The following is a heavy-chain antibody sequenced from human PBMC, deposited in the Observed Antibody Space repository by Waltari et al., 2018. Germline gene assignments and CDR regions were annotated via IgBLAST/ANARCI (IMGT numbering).Heavy chain of an antibody. D-gene: IGHD1-20*01. Sequence: EVQLVESGGGLIQPGGSLRLSCAASGFTFSSNEVKWVRQAQGKGLEWVSYIGRSGVIIFFADSVRGRFTISRDNAKNSLYLQMNSLRVEDTAVYYCAREQFYNSGMQGSAFDYWGQGTLVTISS. J-gene: IGHJ4*02. CDR2: IGRSGVII. CDR1: GFTFSSNE. CDR3: AREQFYNSGMQGSAFDY. V-gene: IGHV3-48*03.